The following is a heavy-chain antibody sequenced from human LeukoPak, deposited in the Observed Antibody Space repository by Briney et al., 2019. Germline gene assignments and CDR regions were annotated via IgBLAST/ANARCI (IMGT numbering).Heavy chain of an antibody. CDR2: IYYSGST. Sequence: SETLSLTCTVSGGSISSGDYYWSWIRQPPGKGLEWIGYIYYSGSTYYNPSLKSRVTISVDTSKNQFSLKLSSVTAADTAVYYCARTYCYDSSGYYPYYFDYWGQGTLVTVSS. CDR3: ARTYCYDSSGYYPYYFDY. CDR1: GGSISSGDYY. J-gene: IGHJ4*02. V-gene: IGHV4-30-4*01. D-gene: IGHD3-22*01.